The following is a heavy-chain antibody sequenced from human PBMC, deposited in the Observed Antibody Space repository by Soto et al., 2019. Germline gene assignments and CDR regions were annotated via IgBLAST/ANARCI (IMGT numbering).Heavy chain of an antibody. V-gene: IGHV4-34*01. D-gene: IGHD3-3*01. CDR1: GGSFSGYY. CDR2: INHSGST. Sequence: SETLSLTCAVYGGSFSGYYWSWIRQPPGKGLEWIGEINHSGSTNYNPSLKSRVTISVDTSKNQFSLKLSSVTAADTAVYYCARFHLYYDFWSGYYTPAYYYYYGMDVWGHGTTVTVSS. J-gene: IGHJ6*02. CDR3: ARFHLYYDFWSGYYTPAYYYYYGMDV.